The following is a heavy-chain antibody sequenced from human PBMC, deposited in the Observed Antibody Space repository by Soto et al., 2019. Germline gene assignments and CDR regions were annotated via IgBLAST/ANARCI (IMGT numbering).Heavy chain of an antibody. J-gene: IGHJ4*02. Sequence: RASVKVSCKASGYTFTGYYMHWVRQAPGQGLEWMGWINPNSGGTNYAQKFQGRVTMTRDTSISTAYMELSRLRSDDTAVYYCARGLGEFTYYFDYWGQGTLVTVSS. V-gene: IGHV1-2*02. D-gene: IGHD3-10*01. CDR2: INPNSGGT. CDR1: GYTFTGYY. CDR3: ARGLGEFTYYFDY.